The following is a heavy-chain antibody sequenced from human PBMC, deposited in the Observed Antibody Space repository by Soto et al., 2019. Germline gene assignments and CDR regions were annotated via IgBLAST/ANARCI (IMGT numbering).Heavy chain of an antibody. D-gene: IGHD2-21*01. J-gene: IGHJ4*02. CDR1: GFTFRNYI. CDR3: VKAITLAAYGVY. CDR2: IRSDGSST. Sequence: GGSLRLSCSASGFTFRNYIMQWVRQAPGKGLEYVSSIRSDGSSTYYADSVKGRFTISRDNSKNTLYLQMSSLRADDTAVYDCVKAITLAAYGVYWGQGTLVTVSS. V-gene: IGHV3-64D*08.